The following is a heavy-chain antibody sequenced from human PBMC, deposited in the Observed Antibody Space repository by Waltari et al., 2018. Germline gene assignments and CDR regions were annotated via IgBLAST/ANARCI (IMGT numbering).Heavy chain of an antibody. D-gene: IGHD5-12*01. Sequence: QVHLQESGPGLVKPSETLSLTCSVSGGSISSYFWNWIRQPPGKGLAWIGYIRHTGSTKWNPSLESRVTMSVDTSKSQFSLRMTSVTAADTAVYYCARWDASGRYFGDWGQGTPVTVSS. CDR1: GGSISSYF. V-gene: IGHV4-59*08. CDR3: ARWDASGRYFGD. CDR2: IRHTGST. J-gene: IGHJ1*01.